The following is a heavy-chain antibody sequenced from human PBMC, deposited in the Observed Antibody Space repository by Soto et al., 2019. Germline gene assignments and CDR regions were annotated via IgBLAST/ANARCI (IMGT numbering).Heavy chain of an antibody. D-gene: IGHD3-3*01. Sequence: SETLSLTCTVSGGSISSSSYYWGWIRQPPGKGLEWIGSIYYSGSTYYNPSLKSRVTISVDTSKNQFSLKLSSVTAADTAVYYCARHKEFLEYLYYFDYWGQGTLVTVSS. CDR2: IYYSGST. CDR3: ARHKEFLEYLYYFDY. V-gene: IGHV4-39*01. J-gene: IGHJ4*02. CDR1: GGSISSSSYY.